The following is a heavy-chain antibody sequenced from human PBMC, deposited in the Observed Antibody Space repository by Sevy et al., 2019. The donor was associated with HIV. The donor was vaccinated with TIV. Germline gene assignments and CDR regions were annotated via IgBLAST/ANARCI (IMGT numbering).Heavy chain of an antibody. V-gene: IGHV3-49*03. CDR3: TRDRSPQPYTSSWYRGYDAFDI. J-gene: IGHJ3*02. CDR2: IRGKGYGGTT. Sequence: GGCLRLSCTASGFTFGDYAMSWFRQAPGKGLEWVGFIRGKGYGGTTEYAASVKGRFTISRDDSKSIAYLQMNSLKTEDTALYYCTRDRSPQPYTSSWYRGYDAFDIWGQGTMVTVSS. CDR1: GFTFGDYA. D-gene: IGHD6-13*01.